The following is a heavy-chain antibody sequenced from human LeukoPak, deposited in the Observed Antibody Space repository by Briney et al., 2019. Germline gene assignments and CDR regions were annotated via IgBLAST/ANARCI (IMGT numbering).Heavy chain of an antibody. V-gene: IGHV3-30*04. J-gene: IGHJ4*02. CDR3: ARDIALGDY. CDR1: GFTISSYA. CDR2: ISYDGSNK. D-gene: IGHD6-19*01. Sequence: GGSLRLSCAASGFTISSYAMHWVRQAPGKGLEWVAVISYDGSNKYYADSVKGRFTISRDNSKNTLYLQMNSLRAEDTAVYYRARDIALGDYWGQGTLVTVSS.